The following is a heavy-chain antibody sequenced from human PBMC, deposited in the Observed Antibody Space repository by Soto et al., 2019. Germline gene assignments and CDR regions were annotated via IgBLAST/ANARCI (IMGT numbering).Heavy chain of an antibody. CDR3: ARGGSYYLAAFDI. V-gene: IGHV3-23*01. CDR1: GFTFSSYA. J-gene: IGHJ3*02. Sequence: GGSLRLSCAASGFTFSSYAMSWVRQAPGKGLEWVSAISGSGGSTYYADSVKGRFTISRDNSKNTLYLQMNSLRAEDTAVYYCARGGSYYLAAFDIWGQGTMVTVSS. D-gene: IGHD1-26*01. CDR2: ISGSGGST.